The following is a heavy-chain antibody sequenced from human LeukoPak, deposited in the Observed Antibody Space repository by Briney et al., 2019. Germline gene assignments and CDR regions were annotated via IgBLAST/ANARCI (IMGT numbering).Heavy chain of an antibody. CDR1: GGSISSGGYY. D-gene: IGHD2/OR15-2a*01. CDR2: IYTSGST. V-gene: IGHV4-61*02. Sequence: SQTLSLTCTVSGGSISSGGYYWSWIRQPAGKGLEWIGRIYTSGSTNYNPSLKSRVTMSVDTSKNQFSLKLSSVTAADTAVYYCARGSVIDAFDIWGQGTMVTVSS. J-gene: IGHJ3*02. CDR3: ARGSVIDAFDI.